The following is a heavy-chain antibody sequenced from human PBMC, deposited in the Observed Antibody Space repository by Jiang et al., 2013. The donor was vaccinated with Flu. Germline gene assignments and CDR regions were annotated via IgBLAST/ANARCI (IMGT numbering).Heavy chain of an antibody. Sequence: VESGGGVVQPGRSLRLSCAASGFTFSSYAIHWVRQAPGKGLEWVAVISYDGSNKYYADSVRGRFTLSRDSSKNTLNLQMNSLRAEDTAVYYCARDGQGVRGVPAHGKFDYWGQGTLVTVSS. CDR3: ARDGQGVRGVPAHGKFDY. J-gene: IGHJ4*02. CDR2: ISYDGSNK. D-gene: IGHD3-10*01. V-gene: IGHV3-30-3*01. CDR1: GFTFSSYA.